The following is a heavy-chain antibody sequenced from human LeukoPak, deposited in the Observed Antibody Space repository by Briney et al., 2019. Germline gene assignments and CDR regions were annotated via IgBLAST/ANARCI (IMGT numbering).Heavy chain of an antibody. D-gene: IGHD3-3*01. J-gene: IGHJ4*02. Sequence: GESLKISCKGSGYSFTSYWIGWVRQMPGKGLEWMGIIYPGDSDTRYSPSFRGQVTISADKSISTAYLQWSSLKASDTAMYYCARGAFNYDFWSGYPEGYYFDYWGQGTLVTVSS. CDR2: IYPGDSDT. V-gene: IGHV5-51*01. CDR1: GYSFTSYW. CDR3: ARGAFNYDFWSGYPEGYYFDY.